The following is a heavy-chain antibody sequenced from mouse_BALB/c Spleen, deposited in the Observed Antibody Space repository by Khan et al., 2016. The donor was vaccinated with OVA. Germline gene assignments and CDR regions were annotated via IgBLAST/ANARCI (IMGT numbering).Heavy chain of an antibody. V-gene: IGHV5-17*02. D-gene: IGHD1-1*01. J-gene: IGHJ2*01. CDR2: ISGDSNTI. CDR3: ATSYFYGYYFDY. Sequence: EVKLVESGGGLVQPGGSRKLSCAASGFTFNSYGMHWIRQAPEKGLEWVAYISGDSNTIHYADTVKGRFTISRDNPKNTLFLQMTSLMSEDTAMYYCATSYFYGYYFDYWGPGTTLTGS. CDR1: GFTFNSYG.